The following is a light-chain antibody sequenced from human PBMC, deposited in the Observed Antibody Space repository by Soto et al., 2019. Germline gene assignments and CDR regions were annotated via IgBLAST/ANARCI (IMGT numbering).Light chain of an antibody. Sequence: EIVLTQSPGTLSLSPGERATLSCRASQGVSSSSLAWFQQKPGQAPRLLIYGASNRATGIPDRFRGSGSGTDFTLTVSRLEPEDFAVYYCQHYDNSPMYTFGQGTKLEIK. CDR1: QGVSSSS. CDR3: QHYDNSPMYT. J-gene: IGKJ2*01. V-gene: IGKV3-20*01. CDR2: GAS.